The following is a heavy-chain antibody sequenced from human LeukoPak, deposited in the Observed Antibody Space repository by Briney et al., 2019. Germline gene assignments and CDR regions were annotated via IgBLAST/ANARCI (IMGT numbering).Heavy chain of an antibody. D-gene: IGHD4-17*01. CDR3: ARHVYGEYGPGDY. CDR2: IGNSGNT. V-gene: IGHV4-39*01. CDR1: GGSFNSSSHL. J-gene: IGHJ4*02. Sequence: SETLSLTCTVSGGSFNSSSHLWGWLPQPPGRELEWVGRIGNSGNTYYSPSFKSRVNISVDTSKNQFSLKMSSVTAADTAVYYCARHVYGEYGPGDYWGQGILVTVSS.